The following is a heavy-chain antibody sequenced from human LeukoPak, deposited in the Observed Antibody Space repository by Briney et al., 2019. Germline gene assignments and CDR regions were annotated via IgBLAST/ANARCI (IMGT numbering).Heavy chain of an antibody. V-gene: IGHV4-34*01. J-gene: IGHJ3*02. D-gene: IGHD3-22*01. CDR1: GGSFSGYY. CDR3: ARPYYDSSGYYHDAFDI. Sequence: SETLSLTCAVYGGSFSGYYWSWIRQPPGKGLEWIGEINHSGSTNYNPSLKSRVTISVDTSKNQFSLKLSSVTAADTAVYYCARPYYDSSGYYHDAFDIWGQGTMVTVPS. CDR2: INHSGST.